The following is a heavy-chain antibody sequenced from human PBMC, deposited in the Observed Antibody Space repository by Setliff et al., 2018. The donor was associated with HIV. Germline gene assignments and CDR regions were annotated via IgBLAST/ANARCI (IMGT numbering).Heavy chain of an antibody. CDR2: INPNSGGT. D-gene: IGHD2-21*02. Sequence: ASVKVSCKASGYTFTGYYMHWVRQAPGQGLEWMGRINPNSGGTNYAQKFQGRVTMTRDTSISTAYMELSRLRSDDTAVYYCAREGLAHCGGDCSTGAFDIWGQGTMVTVSS. CDR3: AREGLAHCGGDCSTGAFDI. J-gene: IGHJ3*02. V-gene: IGHV1-2*06. CDR1: GYTFTGYY.